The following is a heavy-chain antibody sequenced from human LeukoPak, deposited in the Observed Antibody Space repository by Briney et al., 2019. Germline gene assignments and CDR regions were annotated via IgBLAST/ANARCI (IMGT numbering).Heavy chain of an antibody. CDR3: AKDLGSSGWFNDY. CDR1: GFTFSSYG. Sequence: GRSLRLSCAASGFTFSSYGMHWVRQAPGKGLEWVAVISYDGSNKYYADSVKGRFTISRDNSKNTLYLQMNSLRAEDMAVYYCAKDLGSSGWFNDYWGQGTLVTVSS. D-gene: IGHD6-19*01. V-gene: IGHV3-30*18. CDR2: ISYDGSNK. J-gene: IGHJ4*02.